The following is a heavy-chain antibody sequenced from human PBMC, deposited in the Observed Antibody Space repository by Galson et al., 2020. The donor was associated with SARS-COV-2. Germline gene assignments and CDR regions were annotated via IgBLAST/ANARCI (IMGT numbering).Heavy chain of an antibody. D-gene: IGHD6-6*01. CDR1: GLSFSDYA. CDR3: LAYSSSRQSY. V-gene: IGHV3-64D*09. Sequence: GGSLRLSCLASGLSFSDYAMHWVRQAPGKGLEYVSAISGNGGTSFYADSVNGRFTMSRDNSKNTFYLQMTGLTTDDTALYYCLAYSSSRQSYWGQGTLVTVSS. CDR2: ISGNGGTS. J-gene: IGHJ4*02.